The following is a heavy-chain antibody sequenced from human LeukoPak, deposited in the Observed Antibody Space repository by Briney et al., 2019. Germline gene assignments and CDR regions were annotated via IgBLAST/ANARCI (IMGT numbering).Heavy chain of an antibody. J-gene: IGHJ4*02. V-gene: IGHV4-34*01. CDR2: INLSGST. CDR3: ARGPALLWFGEFR. D-gene: IGHD3-10*01. CDR1: GGSFSGYY. Sequence: KPSETLSLTCAVYGGSFSGYYWSWIRQPPGKGLEWIGEINLSGSTNYHPSLKRRVTISVDPSKNQFSLKLSSVTAADTAVYYCARGPALLWFGEFRGGQGTLVTVSS.